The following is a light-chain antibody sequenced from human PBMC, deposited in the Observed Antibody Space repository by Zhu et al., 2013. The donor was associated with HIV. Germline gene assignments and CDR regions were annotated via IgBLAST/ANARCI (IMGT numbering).Light chain of an antibody. CDR1: QSVSNNY. CDR3: QQYGNSPRG. J-gene: IGKJ2*03. Sequence: VLTQSPATLSVSPGERATLSCRASQSVSNNYLAWYQHKPGQTPRLLIYGASNRASGIPDRFSGSGSGTDFTLTISRLEPEDSATYYCQQYGNSPRGFGQGIKLEIK. V-gene: IGKV3-20*01. CDR2: GAS.